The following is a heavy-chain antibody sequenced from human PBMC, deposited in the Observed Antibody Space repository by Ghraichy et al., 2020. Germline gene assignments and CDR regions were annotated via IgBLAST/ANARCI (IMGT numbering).Heavy chain of an antibody. Sequence: LTCAASGFIFSGYWMSWVRQAPGKGPEWVANIKKDGSEKYYVDSVKGRFTISRDNAKNSLYLQMDSLRAEDTAVYYCARDLGGGWYFDYWGQGALGTVSS. CDR2: IKKDGSEK. V-gene: IGHV3-7*01. CDR1: GFIFSGYW. J-gene: IGHJ4*02. CDR3: ARDLGGGWYFDY. D-gene: IGHD6-19*01.